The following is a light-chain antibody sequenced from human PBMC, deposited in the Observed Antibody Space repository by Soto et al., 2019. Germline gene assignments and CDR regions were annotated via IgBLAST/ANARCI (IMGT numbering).Light chain of an antibody. CDR2: EVT. V-gene: IGLV2-8*01. J-gene: IGLJ2*01. CDR3: CSYGGSYNLI. Sequence: QSVLTQPPSASGSPGQSVTISCTGTSSDVGGYDYVSWYQQHPGKAPKLMIYEVTKQPSGVPDRFSGSKSGNTASLTVSGLQAEDEADYYCCSYGGSYNLIFGGGTKLTVL. CDR1: SSDVGGYDY.